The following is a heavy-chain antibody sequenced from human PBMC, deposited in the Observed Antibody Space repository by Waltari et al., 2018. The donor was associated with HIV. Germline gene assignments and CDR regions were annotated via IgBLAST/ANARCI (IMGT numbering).Heavy chain of an antibody. J-gene: IGHJ6*02. CDR2: TYYRSKWYN. Sequence: QVQLQQSGPGLVKPSQTLSLTCVISGDSVSSNSAAWNWIRQSPSRGLEWLGMTYYRSKWYNDYAISVKSRMSINPDTSNSQFSLQLNSVTPEDTAVYYCVRDRLYSSGWPNDQYFYYGMDVWGQGTTVTVSS. CDR3: VRDRLYSSGWPNDQYFYYGMDV. CDR1: GDSVSSNSAA. V-gene: IGHV6-1*01. D-gene: IGHD6-19*01.